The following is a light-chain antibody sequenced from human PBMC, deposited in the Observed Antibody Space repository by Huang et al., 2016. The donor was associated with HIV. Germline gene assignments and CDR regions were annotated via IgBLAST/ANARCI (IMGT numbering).Light chain of an antibody. CDR3: QQYNKWPPEYT. CDR1: QSVNTN. J-gene: IGKJ2*01. CDR2: AAS. Sequence: VMMSQSPATLAASPGERVTLSSGASQSVNTNLAWYQQKPGQPPRLLIYAASTRATGVPAGFAGSGSGTEFTLTIDSLQSDDFAVYYCQQYNKWPPEYTFGQGTRLEIK. V-gene: IGKV3-15*01.